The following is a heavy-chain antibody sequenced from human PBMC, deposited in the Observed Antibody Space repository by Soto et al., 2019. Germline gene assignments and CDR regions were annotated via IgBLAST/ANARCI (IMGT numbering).Heavy chain of an antibody. CDR1: GGSISSSNW. CDR3: AVAIAPRKGYFDY. Sequence: PSETLSLTCAVSGGSISSSNWWSWVRQPPGKGLDWIGEIYHSGSTNYNPSLKSRVTISVDTSKNQFSLKLSSVTAADTAVYYCAVAIAPRKGYFDYWGQGTLVTV. CDR2: IYHSGST. V-gene: IGHV4-4*02. D-gene: IGHD6-6*01. J-gene: IGHJ4*02.